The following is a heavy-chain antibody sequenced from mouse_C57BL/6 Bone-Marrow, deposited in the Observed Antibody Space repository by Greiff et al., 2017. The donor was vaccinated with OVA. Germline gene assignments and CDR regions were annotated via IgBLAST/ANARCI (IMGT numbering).Heavy chain of an antibody. CDR3: ARHGEEGDYRNNYYAMDY. CDR1: GYTFTEYT. D-gene: IGHD2-1*01. V-gene: IGHV1-62-2*01. Sequence: VQLQQSGAELVKPGASVKLSCKASGYTFTEYTIHWVKQRSGQGLEWIGWFYPGSGSIKYNEKFKDKATLTADKSSSTVYMELSRLTSEDSAVYFCARHGEEGDYRNNYYAMDYWGQGTSVTVSS. J-gene: IGHJ4*01. CDR2: FYPGSGSI.